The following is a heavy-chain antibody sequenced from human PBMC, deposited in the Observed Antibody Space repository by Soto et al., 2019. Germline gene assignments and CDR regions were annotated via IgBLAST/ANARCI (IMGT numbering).Heavy chain of an antibody. V-gene: IGHV3-33*01. CDR1: GFTFKNYG. Sequence: QVQLVESGGGVVQPGRSLRLSCAASGFTFKNYGMHWVRQAPGKGLEWVAVIWYDGTNKFYGDFVRGRFIISRDNYQNTLYLQMNSLRAEDTAVYYCAREGSGWSGYPHFDYWGQGTLVTVSS. CDR2: IWYDGTNK. D-gene: IGHD3-3*01. J-gene: IGHJ4*02. CDR3: AREGSGWSGYPHFDY.